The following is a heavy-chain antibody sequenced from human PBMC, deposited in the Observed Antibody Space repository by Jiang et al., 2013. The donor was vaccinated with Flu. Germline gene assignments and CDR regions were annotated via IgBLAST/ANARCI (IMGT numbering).Heavy chain of an antibody. V-gene: IGHV4-38-2*02. J-gene: IGHJ4*02. CDR3: ASEVGLRDILTGYPGLPDY. Sequence: GLVKPSETLSLTCTVSGYSISSGYYWGWIRQPPGKGLEWIGSIYHSGSTYYNPSLKSRVTISVDTSKNQFSLKLSSVTAADTAVYYCASEVGLRDILTGYPGLPDYWGQGTLVTVSS. CDR1: GYSISSGYY. CDR2: IYHSGST. D-gene: IGHD3-9*01.